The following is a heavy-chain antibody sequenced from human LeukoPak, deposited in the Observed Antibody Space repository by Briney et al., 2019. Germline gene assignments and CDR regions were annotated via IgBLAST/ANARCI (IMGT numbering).Heavy chain of an antibody. CDR1: GYTFTGHY. V-gene: IGHV1-2*02. Sequence: ASVKVSCKASGYTFTGHYIHWVRQAPGQGLEWMGWIHPNTGGTKYAQKLQGRVTMTRDTSSSTAYMELSSLRSADTAVYYCASEYKYDSSGANAFDIWGQGTMVTVS. CDR2: IHPNTGGT. CDR3: ASEYKYDSSGANAFDI. D-gene: IGHD3-22*01. J-gene: IGHJ3*02.